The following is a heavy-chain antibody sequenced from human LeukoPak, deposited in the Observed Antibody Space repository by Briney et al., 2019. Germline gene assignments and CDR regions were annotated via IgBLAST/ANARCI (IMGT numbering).Heavy chain of an antibody. J-gene: IGHJ4*02. CDR1: GGSFSGFS. Sequence: KPSETLSLTCAVYGGSFSGFSWSWIRQPPGKGLEWIGEINHSGSTNYNPPLKSRVTISVDTSKNQFSLNLRSVTAADTAMYYCARGVIRAVAVLGYWGQGTLVTVSS. CDR3: ARGVIRAVAVLGY. D-gene: IGHD6-19*01. CDR2: INHSGST. V-gene: IGHV4-34*01.